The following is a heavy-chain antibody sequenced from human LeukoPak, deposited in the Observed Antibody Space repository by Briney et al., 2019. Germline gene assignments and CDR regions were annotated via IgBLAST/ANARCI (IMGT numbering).Heavy chain of an antibody. Sequence: QTGGSLRLSCAASGFTFSDYYMSWIRQAPGKGLEWVSVIYSGGSTYYADSVKGRFTISRDNSKNTLYLQMNSLRAEDTAVYYCARDGGPLVALGIWGQGTMVTVSS. CDR3: ARDGGPLVALGI. V-gene: IGHV3-66*01. CDR2: IYSGGST. CDR1: GFTFSDYY. D-gene: IGHD3-16*01. J-gene: IGHJ3*02.